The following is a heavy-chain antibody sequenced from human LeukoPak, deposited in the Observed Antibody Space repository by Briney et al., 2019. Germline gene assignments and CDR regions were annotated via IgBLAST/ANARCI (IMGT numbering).Heavy chain of an antibody. V-gene: IGHV1-46*01. Sequence: ASVKVSCKASGYTFTSYYMHWVRQAPGQGLEWMGIINPSGGSTSYAQKFQGRVTMTRDTSTSTVYMELSSLRSEDTAVYYRARGKSSSWYLMYYFDYWGQGTLVTVSS. D-gene: IGHD6-13*01. J-gene: IGHJ4*02. CDR3: ARGKSSSWYLMYYFDY. CDR1: GYTFTSYY. CDR2: INPSGGST.